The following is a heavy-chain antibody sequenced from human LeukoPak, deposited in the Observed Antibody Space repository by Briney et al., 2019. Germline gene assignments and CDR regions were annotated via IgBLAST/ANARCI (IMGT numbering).Heavy chain of an antibody. Sequence: SETLSLTCTVSGGSISSYYWSWIRQHPGEGLEWIGYIYFSGSSNYNPSLKSRVTMSVDTSKNQLSLKLSSVTTADTAVYYCARRFYDSSGYYYFDHWGQGTLVTVSS. V-gene: IGHV4-59*01. CDR3: ARRFYDSSGYYYFDH. CDR1: GGSISSYY. D-gene: IGHD3-22*01. CDR2: IYFSGSS. J-gene: IGHJ4*02.